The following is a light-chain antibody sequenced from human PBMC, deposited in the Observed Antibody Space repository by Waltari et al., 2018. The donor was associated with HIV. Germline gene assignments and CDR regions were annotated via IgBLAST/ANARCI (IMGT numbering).Light chain of an antibody. V-gene: IGLV1-40*01. CDR3: QSYDRSSVV. J-gene: IGLJ2*01. CDR1: SSNIGAGYD. Sequence: QSVLTQPPSVSGAPGQRVTISCTGSSSNIGAGYDVHWYQQLPGTAPKLLIYGNSNRPSGVPDRFSGSKSGTSASLAITGLQAEDEADYYCQSYDRSSVVFGGGTKLTVL. CDR2: GNS.